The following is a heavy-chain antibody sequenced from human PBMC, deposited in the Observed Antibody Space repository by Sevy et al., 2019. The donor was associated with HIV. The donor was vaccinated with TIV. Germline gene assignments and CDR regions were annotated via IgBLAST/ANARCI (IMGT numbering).Heavy chain of an antibody. Sequence: SETLSLTCTVSGGSISSGNYYWSWIRQPAGKGLEWIGRIYTNESTNYNPSLKSRVTISVDTSKNQFSLKLSAVTAAVTAVYYCARVGGHSYGYSAFDIWGQGTMVTVSS. J-gene: IGHJ3*02. V-gene: IGHV4-61*02. CDR2: IYTNEST. D-gene: IGHD5-18*01. CDR1: GGSISSGNYY. CDR3: ARVGGHSYGYSAFDI.